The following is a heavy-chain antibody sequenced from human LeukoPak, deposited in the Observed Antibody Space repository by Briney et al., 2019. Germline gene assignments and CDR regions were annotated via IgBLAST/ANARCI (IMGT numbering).Heavy chain of an antibody. CDR3: ARVGIVVVPAAMDYYGMDV. V-gene: IGHV3-11*01. CDR2: ISSSGSTI. J-gene: IGHJ6*02. CDR1: GFTVSSNY. Sequence: GGSLRLSCAASGFTVSSNYMSWVRQAPGKGLEWVSYISSSGSTIYYADSVKGRFTISRDSAKNSLYLQMNSLRAEDTAVYYCARVGIVVVPAAMDYYGMDVWGQGTTVTVSS. D-gene: IGHD2-2*01.